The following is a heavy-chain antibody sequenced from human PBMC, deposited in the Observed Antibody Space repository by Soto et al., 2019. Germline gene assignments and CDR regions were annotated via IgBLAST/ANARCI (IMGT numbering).Heavy chain of an antibody. V-gene: IGHV3-48*04. Sequence: PGGSLRLSCAASGFTFSSYAMSWVRQAPGKGLELVSYLSGSGSTIYYADSVKGRSTISRDNAKNSLYLQMDSLRVDDTAVFYCARGQRFCTGGSCYSPFDYWGQGTLVTVSS. D-gene: IGHD2-15*01. CDR3: ARGQRFCTGGSCYSPFDY. CDR1: GFTFSSYA. CDR2: LSGSGSTI. J-gene: IGHJ4*02.